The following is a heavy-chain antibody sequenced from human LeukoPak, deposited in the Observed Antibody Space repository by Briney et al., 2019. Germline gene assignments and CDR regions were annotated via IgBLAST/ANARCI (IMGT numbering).Heavy chain of an antibody. Sequence: PGGSLRLSCAASGFTFSSYSMNWVRQAPGKGLEWVSYISSSSSTIYYADSVKGRFTISRDNAKNSLYLQMNSLRAEDTAVYYCARDVDSYYDSSGYPDYWGQGTLVTVSS. J-gene: IGHJ4*02. CDR1: GFTFSSYS. CDR2: ISSSSSTI. V-gene: IGHV3-48*01. CDR3: ARDVDSYYDSSGYPDY. D-gene: IGHD3-22*01.